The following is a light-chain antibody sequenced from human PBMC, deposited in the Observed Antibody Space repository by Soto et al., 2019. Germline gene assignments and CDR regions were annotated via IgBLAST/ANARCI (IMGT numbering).Light chain of an antibody. J-gene: IGKJ1*01. CDR1: QSVSSD. CDR3: QQYGSSPPFT. Sequence: EIVMTQSPATLSVSPGERATLSCRASQSVSSDLAWYHQKPGQAPRLLIYGASTRATGIPARFSGSGSGTEFTLTINSLQSEDFAVYYCQQYGSSPPFTFGQGTKVDIK. CDR2: GAS. V-gene: IGKV3-15*01.